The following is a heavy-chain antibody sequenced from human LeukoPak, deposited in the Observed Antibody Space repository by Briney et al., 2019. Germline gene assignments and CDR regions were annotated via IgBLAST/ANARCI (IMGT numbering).Heavy chain of an antibody. CDR1: GGSISSGGYY. D-gene: IGHD1-1*01. CDR3: ARARLLAPGYV. V-gene: IGHV4-30-2*01. Sequence: NSSETLSLTCIVSGGSISSGGYYWSWIRQPPGKGLEWIGYIYHSGSTYYNPSLKSRVTISVDRSKNQFSLKLSSVTAADTAVYYCARARLLAPGYVWGQGTLVTVSS. J-gene: IGHJ4*02. CDR2: IYHSGST.